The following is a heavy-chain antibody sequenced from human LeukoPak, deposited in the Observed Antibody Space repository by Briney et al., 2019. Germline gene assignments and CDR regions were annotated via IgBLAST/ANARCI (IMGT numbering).Heavy chain of an antibody. J-gene: IGHJ4*02. CDR3: AKETRMGDY. V-gene: IGHV3-9*01. CDR1: GFTFDDYA. CDR2: ISWNSGSI. Sequence: PGGSLRLSCAASGFTFDDYAMHWVRQAPGKGLEWVSGISWNSGSIGYADSVKGRFTISRDNAKNSLYLQMNSLRAEDTALYYCAKETRMGDYWGQGTLVTVSS.